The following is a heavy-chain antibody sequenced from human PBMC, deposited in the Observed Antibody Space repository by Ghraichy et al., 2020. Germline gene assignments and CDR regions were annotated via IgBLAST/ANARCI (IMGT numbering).Heavy chain of an antibody. D-gene: IGHD3-10*01. Sequence: SGPTLVKPTQTLTLTCTFSGFSLSTTGMAVGWVRQPPGKAPEWLGLIYWDDDKRYTPSLRNRLTITKDTYKNQVVLRMTNVDPVDTATYFCARTWDDIRSATYSKSFDVWGQGTLVTVSS. CDR1: GFSLSTTGMA. CDR2: IYWDDDK. CDR3: ARTWDDIRSATYSKSFDV. V-gene: IGHV2-5*02. J-gene: IGHJ4*02.